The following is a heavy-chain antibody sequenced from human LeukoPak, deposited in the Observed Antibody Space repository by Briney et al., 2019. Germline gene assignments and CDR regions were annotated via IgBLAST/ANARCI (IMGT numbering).Heavy chain of an antibody. Sequence: SVKVSCKASGGTFSSYAISWVRQAPGPGLEWMGGIIPIFGTANYAQNFQGRVTITADESTSTAYMELSSLRSEDTAVYYCAREGIISTVVTPDAFDIWGQGTMVTVSS. J-gene: IGHJ3*02. CDR2: IIPIFGTA. D-gene: IGHD4-23*01. CDR1: GGTFSSYA. V-gene: IGHV1-69*13. CDR3: AREGIISTVVTPDAFDI.